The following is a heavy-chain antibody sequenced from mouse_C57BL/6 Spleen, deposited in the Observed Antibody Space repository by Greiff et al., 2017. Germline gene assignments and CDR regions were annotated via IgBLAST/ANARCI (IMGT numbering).Heavy chain of an antibody. CDR1: GYPFTSYW. Sequence: QVQLKQPGAELVKPGASVKMSCKASGYPFTSYWITWVKQRPGQGLEWIGDIYPGSGSTNYNEKFKSKATLTVDTSSSTAYMQLSSLTSEDSAVYYCARSSGYYVGAMDYWGQGTSVTVSS. CDR2: IYPGSGST. V-gene: IGHV1-55*01. J-gene: IGHJ4*01. D-gene: IGHD2-3*01. CDR3: ARSSGYYVGAMDY.